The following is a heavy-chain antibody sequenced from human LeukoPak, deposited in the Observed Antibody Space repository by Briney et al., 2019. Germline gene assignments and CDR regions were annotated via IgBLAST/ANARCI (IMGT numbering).Heavy chain of an antibody. Sequence: PGRSLRLSCAASGFTFSSYAMSWVRQAPGKGLEWVSAISGSGGSTYYADSVKGRFTISRDNSKNTLYLQMNSLRAEDTAVYYCAKSELVRGVGTYNWGQGTLVTVSS. CDR3: AKSELVRGVGTYN. CDR2: ISGSGGST. J-gene: IGHJ4*02. D-gene: IGHD3-10*01. CDR1: GFTFSSYA. V-gene: IGHV3-23*01.